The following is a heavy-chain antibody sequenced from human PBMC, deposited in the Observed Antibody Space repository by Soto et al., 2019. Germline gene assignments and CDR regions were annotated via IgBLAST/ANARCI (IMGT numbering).Heavy chain of an antibody. CDR1: GYTFSSYG. V-gene: IGHV1-18*01. J-gene: IGHJ5*02. Sequence: QVQLVQSGAEVKKSGASVKDSCKASGYTFSSYGITWVRQAPGQGLEWMGWISPANGDTHYAQTLQGRVTMTTDTSTNTAYMELRSLTSDDTAVYYCARGGLGYCSGGRCPQNWFDPWGQGTLLTVSS. D-gene: IGHD2-15*01. CDR2: ISPANGDT. CDR3: ARGGLGYCSGGRCPQNWFDP.